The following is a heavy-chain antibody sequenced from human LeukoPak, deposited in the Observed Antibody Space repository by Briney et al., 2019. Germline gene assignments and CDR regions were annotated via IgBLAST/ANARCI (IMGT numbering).Heavy chain of an antibody. D-gene: IGHD3-9*01. J-gene: IGHJ3*02. CDR2: IYYSGST. CDR3: ARFMSTLTGYHNHDAFDI. V-gene: IGHV4-61*01. Sequence: PSETLSLTCTVSGGSVSSGSYYWSWIRQPPGKGLEWIGYIYYSGSTNYNPSLKSRVTISVDTSKNQFSLKLSSVTAADTAVYYCARFMSTLTGYHNHDAFDIWGQGTMVTVSS. CDR1: GGSVSSGSYY.